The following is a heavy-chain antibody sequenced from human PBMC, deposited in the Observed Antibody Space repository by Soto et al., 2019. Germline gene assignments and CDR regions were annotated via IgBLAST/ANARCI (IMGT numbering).Heavy chain of an antibody. CDR2: IKFDGSST. Sequence: PGGSLRLSCAAYWMHWVRQAPGKGLVWVSRIKFDGSSTSYADSVKGRFTISRDNAKNMVYLQMNSLRVEDTAVYYCVRPVSQKNALDIWGQGTMVTVSS. CDR3: VRPVSQKNALDI. J-gene: IGHJ3*02. CDR1: W. V-gene: IGHV3-74*01.